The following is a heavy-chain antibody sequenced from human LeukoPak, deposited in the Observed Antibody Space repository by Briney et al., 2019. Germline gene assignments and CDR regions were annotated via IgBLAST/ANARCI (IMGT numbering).Heavy chain of an antibody. Sequence: GESLKISCKGSGYSFTNYWIGWVRQMPGKGLEWMGIIYPGDSDTRYSPSFQGQVTISADKSINTAYPQWSSLKASDTAMYYCARAGLAVTLTPFDYWGQGTLVTVSS. CDR1: GYSFTNYW. D-gene: IGHD6-19*01. CDR2: IYPGDSDT. V-gene: IGHV5-51*01. CDR3: ARAGLAVTLTPFDY. J-gene: IGHJ4*02.